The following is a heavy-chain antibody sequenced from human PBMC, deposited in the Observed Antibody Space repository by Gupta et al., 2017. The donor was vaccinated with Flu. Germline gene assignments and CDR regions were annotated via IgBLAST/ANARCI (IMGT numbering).Heavy chain of an antibody. Sequence: QVQLQESGPGLVKPSATLSLTCSVSGGSINKYYWSWIRQPPGKGLEWIGYIYYSGNTNYNPSLKSRVTISIDTSKTKFALNLTSVTAEDTAVYYGARELGGFGDHGLYGVDVWGQGTTVTVS. CDR1: GGSINKYY. J-gene: IGHJ6*02. D-gene: IGHD3-10*01. V-gene: IGHV4-59*01. CDR2: IYYSGNT. CDR3: ARELGGFGDHGLYGVDV.